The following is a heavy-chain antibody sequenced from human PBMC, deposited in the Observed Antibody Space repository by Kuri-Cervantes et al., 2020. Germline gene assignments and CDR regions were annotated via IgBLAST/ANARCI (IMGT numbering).Heavy chain of an antibody. Sequence: GESLKISCAASGFTFSSYGMHWVRQAPGKGLEWVAVISYDGSNKYYADSVKGRFTISRDNSKNTLYLQMNSLRAEDTAVYYCAKETAATTDYWGQGTLVTVSS. V-gene: IGHV3-30*18. J-gene: IGHJ4*02. CDR2: ISYDGSNK. CDR1: GFTFSSYG. D-gene: IGHD2-15*01. CDR3: AKETAATTDY.